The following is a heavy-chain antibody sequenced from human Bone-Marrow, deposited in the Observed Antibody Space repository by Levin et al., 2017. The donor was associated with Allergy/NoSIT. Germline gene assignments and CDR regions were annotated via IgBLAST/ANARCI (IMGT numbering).Heavy chain of an antibody. CDR1: GFTFSTFA. D-gene: IGHD4-17*01. CDR3: ARDPADYGDYGYGEDV. CDR2: ISYEGNNK. Sequence: GGSLRLSCAASGFTFSTFAMHWVRQAPGKGLEWVAVISYEGNNKYHADPVKGRFAISRDNSRNTLYLQMHSLGVEDTAVYYGARDPADYGDYGYGEDVWRQGTTVTGSS. J-gene: IGHJ6*02. V-gene: IGHV3-30*09.